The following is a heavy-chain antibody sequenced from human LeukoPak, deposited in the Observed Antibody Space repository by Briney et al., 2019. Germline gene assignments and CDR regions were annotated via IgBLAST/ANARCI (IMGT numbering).Heavy chain of an antibody. CDR1: GFTFSSYS. Sequence: GGSLRLSCAASGFTFSSYSMNWVRQAPGKGLEWVSSISSSSSYIYYADSMKGRFTISRDNARNSLYLQMNSLRAEDTAIYYCAKRPAAVRGVIPYLDYWGQGTLVTVSS. CDR2: ISSSSSYI. D-gene: IGHD3-10*02. CDR3: AKRPAAVRGVIPYLDY. J-gene: IGHJ4*02. V-gene: IGHV3-21*04.